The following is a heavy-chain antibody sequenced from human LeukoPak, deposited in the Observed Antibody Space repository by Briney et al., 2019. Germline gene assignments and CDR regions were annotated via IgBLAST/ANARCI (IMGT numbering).Heavy chain of an antibody. J-gene: IGHJ4*02. Sequence: ASVKVSCKTSGYTFTSNAMHWVRQAPGQRLEWMGSINGGNGNTKYSQNFQGRVTFTRDTSASTAYMELNSLRSEDTSVYYCARAWIYYDGSGYYDYWGQGTLVTVSS. CDR3: ARAWIYYDGSGYYDY. CDR1: GYTFTSNA. V-gene: IGHV1-3*01. CDR2: INGGNGNT. D-gene: IGHD3-22*01.